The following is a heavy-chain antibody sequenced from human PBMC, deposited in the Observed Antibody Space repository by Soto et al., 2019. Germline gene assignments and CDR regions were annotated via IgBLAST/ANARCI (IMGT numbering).Heavy chain of an antibody. CDR3: ARDHGMFLSYYYYGMDV. Sequence: PGGSLRLSCAASGFTFSRFSMHWVRQAPGKGLGWVAVISYDGSNTHYAESVKGRFNISRDDSKNTVYLQMNNLRGEDSAVYYCARDHGMFLSYYYYGMDVWGQGTTVTVSS. D-gene: IGHD3-10*02. CDR2: ISYDGSNT. J-gene: IGHJ6*02. V-gene: IGHV3-30-3*01. CDR1: GFTFSRFS.